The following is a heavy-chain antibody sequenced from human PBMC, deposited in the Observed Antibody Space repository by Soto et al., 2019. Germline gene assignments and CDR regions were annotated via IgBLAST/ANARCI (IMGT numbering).Heavy chain of an antibody. V-gene: IGHV1-69*02. CDR3: ARVVRENDYYYYYYMDV. CDR1: GGTFSSYT. Sequence: SVKVSCKASGGTFSSYTISWVRQAPGQGLEWMGRIIPILGIANYAQKFQGRVTITADKSTSTAYMELSSLRSEDTAVYYCARVVRENDYYYYYYMDVWGKGTTVTVSS. J-gene: IGHJ6*03. D-gene: IGHD3-10*01. CDR2: IIPILGIA.